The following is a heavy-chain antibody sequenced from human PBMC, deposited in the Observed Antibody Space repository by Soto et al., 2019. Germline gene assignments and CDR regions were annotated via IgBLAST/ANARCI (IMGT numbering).Heavy chain of an antibody. CDR2: INHSGNT. V-gene: IGHV4-34*01. CDR3: ARGTWVRSAFDI. CDR1: GGSFRGFY. Sequence: SETLSLTCAVYGGSFRGFYWSWIRQPPGKGLEWIGEINHSGNTNYNPSLKSRVTISVDTSRNQFSLKLSSVTAADTAVYYCARGTWVRSAFDIWGQGTMVTVSS. J-gene: IGHJ3*02. D-gene: IGHD3-10*01.